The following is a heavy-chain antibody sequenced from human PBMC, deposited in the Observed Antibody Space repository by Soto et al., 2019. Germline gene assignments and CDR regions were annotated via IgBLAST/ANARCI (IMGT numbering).Heavy chain of an antibody. CDR2: IYYSGST. D-gene: IGHD6-13*01. CDR1: GGSISSYY. Sequence: QVQLQESGPGLVKPSETLSLTCTVSGGSISSYYWSWIRQPPGKGLEWIGYIYYSGSTNYNPSLESRVTISVDTSKNQFSLKLSSVTAADTAVYYCARDRYSSSWQNWFDPWGQGTLVTVSS. V-gene: IGHV4-59*01. J-gene: IGHJ5*02. CDR3: ARDRYSSSWQNWFDP.